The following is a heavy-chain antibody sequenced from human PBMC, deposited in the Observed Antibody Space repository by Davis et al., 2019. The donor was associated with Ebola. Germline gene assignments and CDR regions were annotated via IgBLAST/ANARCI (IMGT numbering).Heavy chain of an antibody. Sequence: SETLSLTCTVSGGSISSSSYYWGWIRQPPGKGLEWIGSISYSGSAYYNPSLKSRVTISVDTSKNQFSLKLSSVTAADTAAYCCARSPTPQLWFLFDFWGQGTLVTVSS. CDR2: ISYSGSA. D-gene: IGHD5-18*01. V-gene: IGHV4-39*01. J-gene: IGHJ4*02. CDR3: ARSPTPQLWFLFDF. CDR1: GGSISSSSYY.